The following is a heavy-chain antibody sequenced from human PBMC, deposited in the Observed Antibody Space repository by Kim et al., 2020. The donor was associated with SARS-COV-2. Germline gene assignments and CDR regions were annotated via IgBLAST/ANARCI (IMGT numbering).Heavy chain of an antibody. CDR3: ARTLRFGGSYYHDF. Sequence: SGPTLVKPTETLTLTCTFSGFSLSTSGMSVAWIRQPPGKGLEWLAVIDWDDDYSYNTSLEARLTISTSKNQVVLIMTDMDPVDTGTYYCARTLRFGGSYYHDFWGQGTLVSVSS. CDR2: IDWDDDY. CDR1: GFSLSTSGMS. J-gene: IGHJ4*02. D-gene: IGHD1-26*01. V-gene: IGHV2-70*01.